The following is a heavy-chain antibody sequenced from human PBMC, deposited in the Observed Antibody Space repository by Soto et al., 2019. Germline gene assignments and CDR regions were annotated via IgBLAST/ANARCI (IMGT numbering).Heavy chain of an antibody. Sequence: GGSLRLSCAASGFTFDDYAMHWVRQAPGKGLEWVSGISWNSGSIGYADSVKGRFTISRDNAKNSLYLQMNSLRAEDTALYYCAKDRGSSWPHRSSFDYWGQGTLVTVSS. J-gene: IGHJ4*02. CDR2: ISWNSGSI. CDR1: GFTFDDYA. D-gene: IGHD6-13*01. V-gene: IGHV3-9*01. CDR3: AKDRGSSWPHRSSFDY.